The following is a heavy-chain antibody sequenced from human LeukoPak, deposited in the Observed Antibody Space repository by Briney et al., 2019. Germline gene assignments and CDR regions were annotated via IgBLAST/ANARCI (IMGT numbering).Heavy chain of an antibody. CDR3: ARGTVTTD. D-gene: IGHD4-17*01. CDR2: IYYSGST. CDR1: GGSISSSSYY. V-gene: IGHV4-39*01. Sequence: SETLSLTCTVSGGSISSSSYYWGWIRQPPGKGLEWIGSIYYSGSTYYNPSLKSRVTISVDTSKNQFSLKLSSVTAADTAVYYCARGTVTTDWGQGTLVTVSS. J-gene: IGHJ4*02.